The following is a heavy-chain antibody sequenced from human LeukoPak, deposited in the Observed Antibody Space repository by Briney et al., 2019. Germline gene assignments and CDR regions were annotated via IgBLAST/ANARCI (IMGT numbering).Heavy chain of an antibody. D-gene: IGHD3-10*01. V-gene: IGHV4-59*08. Sequence: KSSETLSLTCTVSGGSISRYYWSWIRQPPGKGLEWIGYIYYFGSTNYNPSLKSRITISVDTSKNQFSLKLSSVTAADTAVYYCTVTMIRGNFYDAFDIWGQGTMVTVSS. CDR3: TVTMIRGNFYDAFDI. J-gene: IGHJ3*02. CDR1: GGSISRYY. CDR2: IYYFGST.